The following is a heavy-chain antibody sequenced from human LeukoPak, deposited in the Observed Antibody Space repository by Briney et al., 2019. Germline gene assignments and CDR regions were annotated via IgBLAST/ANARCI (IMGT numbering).Heavy chain of an antibody. J-gene: IGHJ5*02. CDR2: INAYNGDT. V-gene: IGHV1-18*01. CDR3: ARATHTNWFDP. D-gene: IGHD5-12*01. Sequence: ASVKVSCKASGYTFTNYGISWVRQAPGQGLEWMGWINAYNGDTNHVQNLQGRVTMTTDTSASTAYMELRSLRSDDTAVYYCARATHTNWFDPWGQGTLVTVSS. CDR1: GYTFTNYG.